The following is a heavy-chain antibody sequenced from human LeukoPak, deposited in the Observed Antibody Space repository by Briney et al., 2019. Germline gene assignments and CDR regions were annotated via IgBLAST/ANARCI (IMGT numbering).Heavy chain of an antibody. CDR2: IKGDESST. CDR1: GFTFSSYW. J-gene: IGHJ3*02. Sequence: GGSLRLSCAASGFTFSSYWIHWVRHAPGKGLVWVSRIKGDESSTNYADSVKGRFTISRDNAKNSLFLQMNSLRAEDTAVYYCARESPGAFDIWGQGTMVTVSS. V-gene: IGHV3-74*01. D-gene: IGHD7-27*01. CDR3: ARESPGAFDI.